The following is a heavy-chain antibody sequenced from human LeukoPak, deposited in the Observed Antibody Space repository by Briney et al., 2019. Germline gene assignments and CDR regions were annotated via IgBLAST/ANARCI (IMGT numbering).Heavy chain of an antibody. CDR2: IYSGGST. CDR1: GFTFSSYS. Sequence: GGSLRLSCAASGFTFSSYSMSWVRQAPGKGLEWVSVIYSGGSTYYADSVKGRFTISRDNSKNTVYLQMNSLRAEDTAVYYCASIGWFGEPRDYWGQGTLVTVSS. D-gene: IGHD3-10*01. V-gene: IGHV3-66*01. CDR3: ASIGWFGEPRDY. J-gene: IGHJ4*02.